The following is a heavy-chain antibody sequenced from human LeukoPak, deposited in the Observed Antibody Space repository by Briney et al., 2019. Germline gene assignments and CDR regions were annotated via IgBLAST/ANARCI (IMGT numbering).Heavy chain of an antibody. CDR2: IYYSGST. J-gene: IGHJ5*02. Sequence: PSQTLSLTCTVSGGSISSGGYYWSWIRQHPGKGLEWIGYIYYSGSTYYNPSLKSRVTISVDTSKNQFSLKLSSVTAADTAVYYCARDNRELHERLYGGYVHWFDPWGQGTLVTVSS. CDR3: ARDNRELHERLYGGYVHWFDP. V-gene: IGHV4-31*03. CDR1: GGSISSGGYY. D-gene: IGHD5-12*01.